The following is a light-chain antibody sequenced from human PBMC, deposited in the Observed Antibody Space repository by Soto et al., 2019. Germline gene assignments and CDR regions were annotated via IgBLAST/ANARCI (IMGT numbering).Light chain of an antibody. J-gene: IGKJ1*01. CDR2: GAS. CDR1: QSVSSSY. V-gene: IGKV3-20*01. CDR3: QQYGSSPWK. Sequence: EIVLTQSPGTLSLSPGERATLSCRASQSVSSSYLAWYQQKPGQAPRLLIYGASSRATGIPDRFSGSGSGTDFTLTISRLEPEDFEVYYCQQYGSSPWKFGQGTKVESK.